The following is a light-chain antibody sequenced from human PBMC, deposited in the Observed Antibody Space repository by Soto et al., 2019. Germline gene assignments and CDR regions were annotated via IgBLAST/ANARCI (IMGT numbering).Light chain of an antibody. J-gene: IGKJ1*01. V-gene: IGKV3-20*01. CDR1: QSISSSY. CDR3: QQYDSSPRK. CDR2: GAS. Sequence: ELVMTQSPATVCVAPGERATLSFSASQSISSSYLAWYQQKPGQAPRLLIYGASSRATGIPDRFSGSGSGTDFTLTINRLEPEDFAVDYCQQYDSSPRKCGQGNKGDNK.